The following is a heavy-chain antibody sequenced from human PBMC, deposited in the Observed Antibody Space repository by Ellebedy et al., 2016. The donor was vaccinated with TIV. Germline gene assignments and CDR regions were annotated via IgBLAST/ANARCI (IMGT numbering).Heavy chain of an antibody. J-gene: IGHJ3*02. Sequence: MPSETLSLTCAISGDSVSNNNVAWNWIRQSPSRGLEWLGRTYYRSKWYNDYAVSVRGRITISLDTSKNQFSLQLNSVTPEDTAVYYCARGINSAFDIWGQGTVVTVSS. CDR3: ARGINSAFDI. V-gene: IGHV6-1*01. D-gene: IGHD6-13*01. CDR1: GDSVSNNNVA. CDR2: TYYRSKWYN.